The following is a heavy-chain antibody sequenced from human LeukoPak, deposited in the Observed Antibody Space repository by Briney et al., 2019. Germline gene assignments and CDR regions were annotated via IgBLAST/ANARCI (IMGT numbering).Heavy chain of an antibody. J-gene: IGHJ5*02. CDR1: GGSISSSNW. D-gene: IGHD2-2*01. CDR3: ATLRGIVVVPAAMQGFDP. V-gene: IGHV4-4*02. Sequence: SETLSLTCAVSGGSISSSNWWSWVRQPPGKGLEWIGEIYHSGSTNYNPSLKSRVTISVDKSKNQFSLKLSSVTAADTAAYYCATLRGIVVVPAAMQGFDPWGQGTLVTVSS. CDR2: IYHSGST.